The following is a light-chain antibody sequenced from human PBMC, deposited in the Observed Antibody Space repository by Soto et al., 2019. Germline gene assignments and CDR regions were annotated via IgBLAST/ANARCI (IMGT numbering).Light chain of an antibody. J-gene: IGKJ1*01. V-gene: IGKV3-20*01. Sequence: EIVLTQSPGTLSLSPGERATLSCRASRSVTSNYLAWYQQKPGQAPRLIIYAASTRATGIPDRFSGSGSGTDFTLTIGRLEPEDFAVYYCQQYGTSPTWTFGQGTKVDIK. CDR3: QQYGTSPTWT. CDR1: RSVTSNY. CDR2: AAS.